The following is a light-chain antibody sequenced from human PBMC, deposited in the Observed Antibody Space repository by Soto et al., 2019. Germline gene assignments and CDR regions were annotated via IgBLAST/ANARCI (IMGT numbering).Light chain of an antibody. CDR1: QSVGSNY. CDR2: GAS. CDR3: HQYGRSPWT. V-gene: IGKV3-20*01. Sequence: ESVLTQSPVTLSLSPGERATLSCRASQSVGSNYLAWYQQKPGQSPRLVIYGASNRATGIPDRFSGSGSGTDFTLTISKVEPEDFAVYYCHQYGRSPWTFGQGSRWIS. J-gene: IGKJ1*01.